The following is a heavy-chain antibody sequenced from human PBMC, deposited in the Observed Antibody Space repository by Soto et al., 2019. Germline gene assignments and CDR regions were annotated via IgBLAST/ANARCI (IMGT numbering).Heavy chain of an antibody. J-gene: IGHJ6*02. CDR1: GYTFSSYG. Sequence: QVQLVQSGAEVKRAGASVKVSCKASGYTFSSYGLSWVRQAPGQGLEWMGWISDYNGNTHYAQKFQGRVIMTTDTYTRTAYMELRSLRSDDTAVYFCAREGYYSGSGTYSPPRYYGMDVWGQGTTVTVSS. V-gene: IGHV1-18*01. CDR3: AREGYYSGSGTYSPPRYYGMDV. CDR2: ISDYNGNT. D-gene: IGHD3-10*01.